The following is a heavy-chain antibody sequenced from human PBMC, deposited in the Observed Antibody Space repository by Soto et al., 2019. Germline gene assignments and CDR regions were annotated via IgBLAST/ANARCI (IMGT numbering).Heavy chain of an antibody. CDR2: ISYDGSNK. J-gene: IGHJ6*02. Sequence: GGSLRLSCAASGFTFSSYGMHWVRQAPGKGLEWVAVISYDGSNKYYADSVKGRFTISRDNSKNTLYLKMNSLRAEDTAVYYCAKGQVLLWFGELFEPSYYGMDVWGQGTTVTVSS. CDR1: GFTFSSYG. V-gene: IGHV3-30*18. D-gene: IGHD3-10*01. CDR3: AKGQVLLWFGELFEPSYYGMDV.